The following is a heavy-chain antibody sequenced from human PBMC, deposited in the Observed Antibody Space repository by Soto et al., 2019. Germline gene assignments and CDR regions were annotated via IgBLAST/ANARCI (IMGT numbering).Heavy chain of an antibody. D-gene: IGHD5-18*01. CDR3: ARAAGYSYGSYYYYYGMDV. V-gene: IGHV3-15*01. J-gene: IGHJ6*02. CDR1: GFTFRTFG. CDR2: IKSKTDGGTT. Sequence: GGSLRLSCAASGFTFRTFGMNWVRQAPGEGLEWVGRIKSKTDGGTTDYAAPVKGRFTISRDDSKNTLYLQMNSLKTEDTAVYYCARAAGYSYGSYYYYYGMDVWGQGTTVTVSS.